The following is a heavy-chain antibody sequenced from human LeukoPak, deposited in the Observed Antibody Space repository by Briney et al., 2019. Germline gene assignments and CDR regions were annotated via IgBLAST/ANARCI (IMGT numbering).Heavy chain of an antibody. CDR3: ARDPYGARSEPDY. CDR2: ISSSSSSI. CDR1: GFTFISYS. Sequence: TGGSLRLSCAASGFTFISYSMNWVRQAPGKGLEWVSYISSSSSSIYYADSVKGRFTISRDNAKNSLYLQMNSLRAEDTAVYYCARDPYGARSEPDYLRQGSLLTVSS. V-gene: IGHV3-48*01. J-gene: IGHJ4*02. D-gene: IGHD4-17*01.